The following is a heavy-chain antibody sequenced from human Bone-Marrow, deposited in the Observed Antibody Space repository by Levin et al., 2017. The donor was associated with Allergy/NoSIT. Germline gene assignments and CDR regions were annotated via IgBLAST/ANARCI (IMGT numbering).Heavy chain of an antibody. CDR1: GGSISSGGYY. CDR2: IYYSGST. CDR3: ARASRLVQLWEYNWFDP. J-gene: IGHJ5*02. D-gene: IGHD1-26*01. Sequence: LRLSCTVSGGSISSGGYYWSWIRQHPGKGLEWIGYIYYSGSTYYNPSLKSRVTISVDTSKNQFSLKLSSVTAADTAVYYCARASRLVQLWEYNWFDPWGQGTLVTVSS. V-gene: IGHV4-31*03.